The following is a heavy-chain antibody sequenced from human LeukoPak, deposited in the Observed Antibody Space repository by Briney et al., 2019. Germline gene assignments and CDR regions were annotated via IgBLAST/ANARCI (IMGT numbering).Heavy chain of an antibody. J-gene: IGHJ4*02. V-gene: IGHV3-21*04. CDR1: GFTFSSYS. CDR3: ARGIDY. Sequence: GGSLRLSCAASGFTFSSYSMNWVRQAPGKGLEWVSSISSSSSYIYYADSVRGRFTISRDTSKNMVFLQMNSLRVEDTAVYYCARGIDYWGRGTLVTVSS. CDR2: ISSSSSYI.